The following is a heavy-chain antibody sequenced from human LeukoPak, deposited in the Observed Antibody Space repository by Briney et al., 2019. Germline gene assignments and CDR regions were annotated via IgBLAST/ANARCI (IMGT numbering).Heavy chain of an antibody. CDR2: INPSGGST. CDR3: ARFAVHRLIAVAGQFGLDY. D-gene: IGHD6-19*01. Sequence: ASVKVSCNASGYIFTSYNIYWVRQAPGQGLEWMGIINPSGGSTNYAQKFQGRVTMSRDTSTSTVYMELCSLRSEDTAVYYCARFAVHRLIAVAGQFGLDYWGQGTLVTVSS. V-gene: IGHV1-46*01. J-gene: IGHJ4*02. CDR1: GYIFTSYN.